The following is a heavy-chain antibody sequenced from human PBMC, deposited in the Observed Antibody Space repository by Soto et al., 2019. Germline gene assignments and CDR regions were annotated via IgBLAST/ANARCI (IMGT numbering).Heavy chain of an antibody. CDR1: GFTFDDYT. Sequence: EVQLVESGGVVVQPGGSLRLSCAASGFTFDDYTMHWVRQAPGKGLEWVALISRNGGSTYYADSVKGRFIISRDNSKNSLYLQMNSLRTEDTALYYCAKDGGRGMDVWGQGTTVTVSS. V-gene: IGHV3-43*01. CDR3: AKDGGRGMDV. J-gene: IGHJ6*02. CDR2: ISRNGGST.